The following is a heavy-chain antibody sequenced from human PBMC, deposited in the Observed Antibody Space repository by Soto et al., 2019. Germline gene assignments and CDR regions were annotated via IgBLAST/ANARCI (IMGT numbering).Heavy chain of an antibody. CDR1: GHTFTSYD. J-gene: IGHJ4*02. CDR2: VSPNSGYT. V-gene: IGHV1-8*01. Sequence: QVQLVQSGAEVKKPGASVKVSCKASGHTFTSYDINWVRQAPGQGLEWMGWVSPNSGYTAYAQRFQGRVTMTRDKSISTAYMELTSLGSDDTAVYYCARGAAVTGDFWGQGTLVTVSS. CDR3: ARGAAVTGDF. D-gene: IGHD2-21*02.